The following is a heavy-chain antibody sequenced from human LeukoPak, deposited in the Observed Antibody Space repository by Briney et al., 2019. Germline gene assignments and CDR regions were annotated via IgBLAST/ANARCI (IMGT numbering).Heavy chain of an antibody. D-gene: IGHD3-16*02. Sequence: GGSLRLSCAASGFTFSSYWMHWVRHAPGKGLVWVSRINSDGSSTSYADSVKGRFTISRDNAKNTLYLQMNSLRAEDTAVYYCARVVDDYAWGSYRPDDAFDIWGQGTMVTVSS. CDR3: ARVVDDYAWGSYRPDDAFDI. V-gene: IGHV3-74*01. J-gene: IGHJ3*02. CDR2: INSDGSST. CDR1: GFTFSSYW.